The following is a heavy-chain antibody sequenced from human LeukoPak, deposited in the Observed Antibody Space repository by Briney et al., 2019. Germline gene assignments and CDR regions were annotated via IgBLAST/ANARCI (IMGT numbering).Heavy chain of an antibody. CDR3: ARGCNLDFYFDY. V-gene: IGHV4-59*12. CDR1: GGSISSYY. CDR2: IYYSGST. J-gene: IGHJ4*02. Sequence: PSETLSLTCTVSGGSISSYYWSWIRQPPGKGLEWIGYIYYSGSTNYNPSLKSRVTISVDRSKNQFSLKLSSVTAADTAVYYCARGCNLDFYFDYWGQGTLVTVSS. D-gene: IGHD2-8*01.